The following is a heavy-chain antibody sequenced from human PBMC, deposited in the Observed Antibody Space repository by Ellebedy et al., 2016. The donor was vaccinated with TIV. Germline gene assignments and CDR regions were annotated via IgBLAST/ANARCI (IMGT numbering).Heavy chain of an antibody. D-gene: IGHD3/OR15-3a*01. CDR2: IFDTGST. CDR1: GGSISGSSYY. Sequence: SETLSLTCTVSGGSISGSSYYWGWIRQPPGKGLEWIGNIFDTGSTYCNPSLKSRVTISVDTSKNLFSLKLRSVTAADTAVYYCARSLMIFSFDKCYFDLWGRGTLVTVSS. V-gene: IGHV4-39*01. CDR3: ARSLMIFSFDKCYFDL. J-gene: IGHJ2*01.